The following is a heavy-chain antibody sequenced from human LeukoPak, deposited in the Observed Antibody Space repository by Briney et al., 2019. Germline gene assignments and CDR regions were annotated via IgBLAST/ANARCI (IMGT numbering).Heavy chain of an antibody. D-gene: IGHD6-13*01. CDR3: ARDLGYSSSWYFFY. Sequence: GRSLRLSCAASGFTFSSYAMHWVRQAPGKGLEWVAVISYDGSNKYYADSVKGRFTISRDNSKNTLYLQMNSLRAEDTAVYYCARDLGYSSSWYFFYWGQGTLVTVSS. J-gene: IGHJ4*02. V-gene: IGHV3-30-3*01. CDR1: GFTFSSYA. CDR2: ISYDGSNK.